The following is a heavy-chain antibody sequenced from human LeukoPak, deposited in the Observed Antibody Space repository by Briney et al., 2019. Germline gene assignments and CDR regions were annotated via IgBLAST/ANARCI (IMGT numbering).Heavy chain of an antibody. V-gene: IGHV4-4*07. CDR2: IYTSGST. D-gene: IGHD5-18*01. Sequence: SETLSLTCTVSGGSISSYYWSWIRQVAGKGLEWIGRIYTSGSTNYNPSLKSRVTMSVDTSKNQFSLKLTSVTAADTAVYYCARTTEGGYTYGYFYYYYMDVWGKGTTVTISS. CDR3: ARTTEGGYTYGYFYYYYMDV. J-gene: IGHJ6*03. CDR1: GGSISSYY.